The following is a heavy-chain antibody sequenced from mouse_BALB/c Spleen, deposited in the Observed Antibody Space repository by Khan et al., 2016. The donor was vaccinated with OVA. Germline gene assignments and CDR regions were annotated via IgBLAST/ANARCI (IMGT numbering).Heavy chain of an antibody. V-gene: IGHV2-6-5*01. CDR3: AKQIWSPYYGMDY. CDR2: IWGGGST. Sequence: QVQLKQSGPGLVAPSQSLSITCTVSGFSLTDHGVSWIRQPPGKGLEWLGVIWGGGSTYYNSVLKSRLSISKDNSKSQVFFKMNSLQTHDAAMYYCAKQIWSPYYGMDYWGQGTSVTVSS. CDR1: GFSLTDHG. J-gene: IGHJ4*01. D-gene: IGHD1-1*02.